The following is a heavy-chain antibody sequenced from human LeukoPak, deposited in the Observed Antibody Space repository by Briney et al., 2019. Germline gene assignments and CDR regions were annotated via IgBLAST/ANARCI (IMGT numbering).Heavy chain of an antibody. CDR1: GFILSSYG. D-gene: IGHD1-26*01. J-gene: IGHJ2*01. CDR2: ISYDGSNK. V-gene: IGHV3-30*03. CDR3: ARDLGGRGFDL. Sequence: ARSLRLSCAASGFILSSYGMHWVRQASGKGLEWVAVISYDGSNKYYADSVKGRFTISRDSSKNTLYLQMNSLRAEDTAVYYCARDLGGRGFDLWGRGTLVTVSS.